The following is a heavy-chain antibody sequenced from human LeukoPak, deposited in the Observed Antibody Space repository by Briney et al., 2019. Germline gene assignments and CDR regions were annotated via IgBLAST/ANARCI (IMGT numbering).Heavy chain of an antibody. CDR2: ISGSGGST. CDR1: GFTFSSYA. CDR3: ARDTYYYGSGSYYTDY. Sequence: GGSLRLSCAASGFTFSSYAMSWVRQAPGKGLEWVSAISGSGGSTYYADSVKGRFTISRDNAKNSLYLQMNSLRAEDTAVYYCARDTYYYGSGSYYTDYWGQGTLVTVSS. V-gene: IGHV3-23*01. J-gene: IGHJ4*02. D-gene: IGHD3-10*01.